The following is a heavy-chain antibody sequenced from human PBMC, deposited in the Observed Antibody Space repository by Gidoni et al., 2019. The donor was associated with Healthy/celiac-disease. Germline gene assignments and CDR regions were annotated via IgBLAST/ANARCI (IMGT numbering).Heavy chain of an antibody. CDR2: ISYDGSNK. CDR3: ARAPGKKYCSSTSCPLYI. V-gene: IGHV3-30-3*01. J-gene: IGHJ3*02. Sequence: GFTFSSYAMHWVRQAPGKGLEWVAVISYDGSNKYYADSVKGRFTISRDNSKNTLYLQMNSLRAEDTAVYYCARAPGKKYCSSTSCPLYIWGQGTMVTVSS. D-gene: IGHD2-2*01. CDR1: GFTFSSYA.